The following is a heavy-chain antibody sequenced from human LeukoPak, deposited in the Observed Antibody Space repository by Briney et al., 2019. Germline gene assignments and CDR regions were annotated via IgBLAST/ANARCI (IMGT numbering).Heavy chain of an antibody. Sequence: GGSLRLSCAASGFTFSSYGMHWVRQAPGKGLVWVAVISYDGSNKYYADSVKGRFTSSRDNSKNALYLQMNSLRGADMAVYYCVKRWTGTTIGQQDYWGQGTLVTVSS. CDR1: GFTFSSYG. CDR2: ISYDGSNK. V-gene: IGHV3-30*18. CDR3: VKRWTGTTIGQQDY. D-gene: IGHD1-1*01. J-gene: IGHJ4*02.